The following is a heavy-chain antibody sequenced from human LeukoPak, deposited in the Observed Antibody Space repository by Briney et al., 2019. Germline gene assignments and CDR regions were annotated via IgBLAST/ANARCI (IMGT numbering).Heavy chain of an antibody. V-gene: IGHV3-48*01. CDR2: ISSSSSTL. J-gene: IGHJ4*02. CDR1: GFTFSSYN. D-gene: IGHD5-18*01. CDR3: AKASFNVDTAMVTSY. Sequence: GGSLRLSCAASGFTFSSYNMNWVRQAPGKGLEWVSYISSSSSTLYYADSVKGRFTISRDNAKNSLYLQMNSLRAEDTAVYYCAKASFNVDTAMVTSYWGQGTLVTVSS.